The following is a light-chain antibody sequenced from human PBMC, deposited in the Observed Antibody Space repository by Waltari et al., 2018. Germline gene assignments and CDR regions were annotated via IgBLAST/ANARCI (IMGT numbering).Light chain of an antibody. CDR2: KAS. CDR3: QHAYGTPLT. V-gene: IGKV1-39*01. CDR1: ENVNNY. Sequence: DIQMTQSPSSLSASVGDRVTITCRASENVNNYLNWYQQKPGKAPKLLIYKASTLQSGVQSRFSGSGSGTDYTFTISSLQSEDVATYYCQHAYGTPLTFGGGTKVEIK. J-gene: IGKJ4*01.